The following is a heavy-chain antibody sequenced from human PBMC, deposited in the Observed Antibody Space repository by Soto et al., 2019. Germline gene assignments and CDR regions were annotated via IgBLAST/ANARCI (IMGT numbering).Heavy chain of an antibody. Sequence: GSLRLSCAASGFPFSSYAISWVRPAPGKGLEWVSAISGSGGSTYYADSVKGRFTISRDNSKNTLYLQMNSLRAEDTAVYYCAKDQGQQLVLDYFDYWGQGTLVTVSS. J-gene: IGHJ4*02. V-gene: IGHV3-23*01. CDR1: GFPFSSYA. CDR3: AKDQGQQLVLDYFDY. CDR2: ISGSGGST. D-gene: IGHD6-13*01.